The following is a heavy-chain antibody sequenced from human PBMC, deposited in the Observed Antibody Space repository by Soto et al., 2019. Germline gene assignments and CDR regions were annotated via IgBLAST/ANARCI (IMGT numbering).Heavy chain of an antibody. CDR2: IDHNGVA. CDR3: ARMSRDYYYYGMDV. V-gene: IGHV4-4*02. Sequence: LSLTCGVSGDSISSSKWWTWVRQTPGNGLEWIGKIDHNGVANYNPSLEGRVTISKDISKNQISLKVTSVTAADSAVYYCARMSRDYYYYGMDVWGQGATVTVYS. CDR1: GDSISSSKW. J-gene: IGHJ6*02.